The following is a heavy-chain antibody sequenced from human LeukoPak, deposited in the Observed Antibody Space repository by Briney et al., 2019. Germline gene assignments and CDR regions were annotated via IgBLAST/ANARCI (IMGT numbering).Heavy chain of an antibody. D-gene: IGHD6-19*01. CDR3: ARDLGYSSGWYVLGY. J-gene: IGHJ4*02. CDR2: INPNSGGT. CDR1: GYTFTGYY. Sequence: GASVKVSCKASGYTFTGYYMHGVRQAPGQGLEWMGRINPNSGGTNYAQKFQGRVTMTRDTSISTAYMELSRLRSDDTAVYYCARDLGYSSGWYVLGYWGQGTLVTVSS. V-gene: IGHV1-2*06.